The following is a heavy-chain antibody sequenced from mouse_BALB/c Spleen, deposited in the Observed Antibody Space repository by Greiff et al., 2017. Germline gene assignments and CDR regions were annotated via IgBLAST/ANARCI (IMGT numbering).Heavy chain of an antibody. V-gene: IGHV5-9-4*01. Sequence: EVKLMESGGGLVKPGGSLKLSCAASGFTFSSYAMSWVRQSPEKRLEWVAEISSGGSYTYYPDTVTGRFTISRDNAKNTLYLQMSSLKSEDTAMYYCARDRGEAMDYWGQGTSVTVSS. J-gene: IGHJ4*01. D-gene: IGHD3-1*01. CDR2: ISSGGSYT. CDR1: GFTFSSYA. CDR3: ARDRGEAMDY.